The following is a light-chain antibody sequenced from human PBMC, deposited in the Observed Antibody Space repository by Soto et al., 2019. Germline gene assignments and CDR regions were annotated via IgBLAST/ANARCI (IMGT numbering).Light chain of an antibody. CDR2: GGS. CDR1: QSVTSKY. J-gene: IGKJ2*01. CDR3: HLYGTSPLYT. V-gene: IGKV3-20*01. Sequence: EDVLTQSPGTLSLSPGERATLSCRASQSVTSKYLAWYQQRPGQAPRLLIYGGSSRATGILDRFSGSGSGTDFTLTISRLEPEDFAVYYCHLYGTSPLYTFGQGTRLESK.